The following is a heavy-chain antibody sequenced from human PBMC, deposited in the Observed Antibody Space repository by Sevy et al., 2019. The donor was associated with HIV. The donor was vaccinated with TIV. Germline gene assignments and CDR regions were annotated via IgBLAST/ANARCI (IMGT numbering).Heavy chain of an antibody. CDR3: ARDQYYASSGSPYFDS. CDR1: GFTFSSYA. D-gene: IGHD3-22*01. J-gene: IGHJ4*02. V-gene: IGHV3-30-3*01. Sequence: GGSLRLSCAASGFTFSSYAMHWVRQAPGKGLEWVAVISYDGSNKYYADSVKGRFTISRDNSKNTLYLQMNSLRAEDTAVYYCARDQYYASSGSPYFDSWGQGTLVTVSS. CDR2: ISYDGSNK.